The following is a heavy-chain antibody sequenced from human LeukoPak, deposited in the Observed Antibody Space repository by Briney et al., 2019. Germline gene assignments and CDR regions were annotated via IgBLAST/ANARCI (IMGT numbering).Heavy chain of an antibody. J-gene: IGHJ4*02. V-gene: IGHV1-2*06. CDR1: GFSFTGYF. Sequence: GASVKVSCKASGFSFTGYFMHWVRQAPGQGPEWMGRIDPNSGGTNYALKFQGRVTMTRDTPITTDYMDLSRLRSADTAVYYCARGPHDTAYYFDQWGQGTLVTVSS. CDR3: ARGPHDTAYYFDQ. CDR2: IDPNSGGT. D-gene: IGHD5-18*01.